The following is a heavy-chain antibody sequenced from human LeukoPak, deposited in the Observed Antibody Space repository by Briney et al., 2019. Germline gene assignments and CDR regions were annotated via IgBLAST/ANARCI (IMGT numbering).Heavy chain of an antibody. CDR2: ISSSGSTI. J-gene: IGHJ5*02. CDR1: GFTFSSYE. CDR3: ARGSTLGSCTSSSCHNWFDP. V-gene: IGHV3-48*03. D-gene: IGHD2-2*01. Sequence: GGSLRPSCAASGFTFSSYEMNWVRQAPGKGLEWVSYISSSGSTIYYADSVKGRFTISRDNTENSLYLLLNSLRVEDTAVYYCARGSTLGSCTSSSCHNWFDPWGQGTLVTVSS.